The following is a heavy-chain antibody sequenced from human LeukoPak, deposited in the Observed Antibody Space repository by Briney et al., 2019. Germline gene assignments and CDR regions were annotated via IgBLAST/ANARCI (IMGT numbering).Heavy chain of an antibody. CDR2: ISGSGGST. D-gene: IGHD6-19*01. Sequence: AGGSLRLSCAVSGLTVSSNHMSWVRQAPGKGLEWVSAISGSGGSTYYADSVKGRFTISRDNSKNMLYLQMNSLRAEDTAVYYCAKVHVAVAGDFDYWGQGTLVTVSS. CDR1: GLTVSSNH. CDR3: AKVHVAVAGDFDY. J-gene: IGHJ4*02. V-gene: IGHV3-23*01.